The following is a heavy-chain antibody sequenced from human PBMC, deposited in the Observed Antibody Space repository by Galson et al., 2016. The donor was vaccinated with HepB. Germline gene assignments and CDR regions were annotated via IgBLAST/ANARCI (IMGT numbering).Heavy chain of an antibody. Sequence: SLRLSCAASGFTVNSDWMHWVRQTPGKGLVWVSHINADGTITNFVDSVKGRFTISRDNAKNTLYLQMNSLRADDTALYYCARGGLYGLQIWGQGTMVTVSS. J-gene: IGHJ3*02. CDR3: ARGGLYGLQI. CDR2: INADGTIT. CDR1: GFTVNSDW. D-gene: IGHD3-10*01. V-gene: IGHV3-74*01.